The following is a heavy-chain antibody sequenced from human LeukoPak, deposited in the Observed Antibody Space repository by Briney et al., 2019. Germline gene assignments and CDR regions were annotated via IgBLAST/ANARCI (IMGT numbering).Heavy chain of an antibody. CDR2: IRDSGEA. V-gene: IGHV3-66*03. CDR1: GFRVSDYY. Sequence: GGSLRLSCAVSGFRVSDYYMNWVRQAPGKGLEWVGLIRDSGEAFYADFVRGRFAISRDGSENTLYLQMNSLRVEDTAIYFCARDRAALQDWVEFDPWGQGTPVIVSS. CDR3: ARDRAALQDWVEFDP. D-gene: IGHD3/OR15-3a*01. J-gene: IGHJ5*02.